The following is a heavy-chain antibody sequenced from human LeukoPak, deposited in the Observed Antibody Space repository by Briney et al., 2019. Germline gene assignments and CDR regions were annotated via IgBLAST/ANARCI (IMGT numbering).Heavy chain of an antibody. CDR2: IIPIFGTA. J-gene: IGHJ4*02. D-gene: IGHD2-15*01. V-gene: IGHV1-69*06. CDR3: AREGYCSGGSCYYFDY. Sequence: SVKVSCKASGGTLSSYAISWVRQAPGQGLEWMGGIIPIFGTANYAQKFQGRVTITADKSTSTAYMELSSLRSEDTAVYYCAREGYCSGGSCYYFDYWGQGTLVTVSS. CDR1: GGTLSSYA.